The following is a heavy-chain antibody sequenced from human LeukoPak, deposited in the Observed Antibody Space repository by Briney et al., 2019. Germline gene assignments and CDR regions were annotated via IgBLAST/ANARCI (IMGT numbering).Heavy chain of an antibody. CDR3: ARDPGGYCSGGSCYPQNYNWFDP. Sequence: ASVKVSCKASGYTFTGYYMHWVRQAPGQGLEWMGWINPNSGGTNYAQKFQGRVTMTRDTSISTAYMELSRLGSDDTAVYYCARDPGGYCSGGSCYPQNYNWFDPWGQGTLVTVSS. D-gene: IGHD2-15*01. J-gene: IGHJ5*02. CDR2: INPNSGGT. V-gene: IGHV1-2*02. CDR1: GYTFTGYY.